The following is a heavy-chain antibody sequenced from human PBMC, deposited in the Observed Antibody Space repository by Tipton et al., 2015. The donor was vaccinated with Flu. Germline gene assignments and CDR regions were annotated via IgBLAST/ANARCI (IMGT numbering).Heavy chain of an antibody. CDR1: GGTFSSYA. J-gene: IGHJ5*02. V-gene: IGHV1-69*01. Sequence: QLVQSGAEVKKPGSSVKVSCKASGGTFSSYAISWVRQAPGQGLEWMGGIIPIFGTANYAQKFQGRVTITADESTSTAHMELSSLRSEDTAVYYCARAPHNTVTATYWFDPWGQGTLVTVSS. CDR2: IIPIFGTA. CDR3: ARAPHNTVTATYWFDP. D-gene: IGHD4-17*01.